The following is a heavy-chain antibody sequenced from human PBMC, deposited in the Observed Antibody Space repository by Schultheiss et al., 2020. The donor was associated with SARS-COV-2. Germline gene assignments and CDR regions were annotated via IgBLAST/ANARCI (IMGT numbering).Heavy chain of an antibody. J-gene: IGHJ6*02. Sequence: GGSLRLSCAASGFTFSSYWMSWVRQAPGKGLEWVAVISYDGSNKYCADSVKGRFTISRDNSKNTLYLQMNSLRAEDTAVYYCARDPGIAAAALYGMDVWGQGTTVTVSS. CDR3: ARDPGIAAAALYGMDV. V-gene: IGHV3-30*03. CDR1: GFTFSSYW. D-gene: IGHD6-13*01. CDR2: ISYDGSNK.